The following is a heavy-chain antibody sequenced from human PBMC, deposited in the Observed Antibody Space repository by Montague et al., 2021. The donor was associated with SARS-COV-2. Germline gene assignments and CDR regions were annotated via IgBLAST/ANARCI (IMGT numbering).Heavy chain of an antibody. V-gene: IGHV4-59*01. Sequence: SETLSLTCTVSGGSISSYYWSWIRQPPGKGLEWIGYIYYSGSTNYNPSLKSRVTIPVDTSKNQFSLKLTSVTAADTAVYYCARGRDGYYHRSALFDYWGQGTLVTVSS. CDR2: IYYSGST. CDR3: ARGRDGYYHRSALFDY. D-gene: IGHD3-22*01. J-gene: IGHJ4*02. CDR1: GGSISSYY.